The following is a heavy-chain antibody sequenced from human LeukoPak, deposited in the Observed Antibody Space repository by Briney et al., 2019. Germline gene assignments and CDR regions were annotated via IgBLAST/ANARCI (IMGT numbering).Heavy chain of an antibody. D-gene: IGHD3-22*01. CDR3: ARTYYYDSSGYYGMDV. V-gene: IGHV4-59*08. J-gene: IGHJ6*02. CDR1: GGSISTYY. CDR2: IYYSGST. Sequence: SETLSLTCNVSGGSISTYYWSWIRQPPGKGLEWVGHIYYSGSTYYNPSLKSRVTISVDTSKNQFSLKLSSVTAADTAVYYCARTYYYDSSGYYGMDVWGQGTTVTVSS.